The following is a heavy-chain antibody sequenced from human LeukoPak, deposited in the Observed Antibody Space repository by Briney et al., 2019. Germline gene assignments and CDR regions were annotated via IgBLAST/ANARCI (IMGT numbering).Heavy chain of an antibody. CDR2: IYYSGST. CDR1: GASISSYY. J-gene: IGHJ3*02. CDR3: ARDPGGLDAFDI. Sequence: PSETLSLTCTVSGASISSYYWSWIRQPPGKGLEWIGYIYYSGSTYYNPSLKSRVTISVDTSKNQFSLKLSSVTAADTAIYYCARDPGGLDAFDIWGQGTMVTVSS. V-gene: IGHV4-4*08. D-gene: IGHD1-14*01.